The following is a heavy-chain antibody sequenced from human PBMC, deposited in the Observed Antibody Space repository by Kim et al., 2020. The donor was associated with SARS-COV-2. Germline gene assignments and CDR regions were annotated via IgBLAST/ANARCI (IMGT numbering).Heavy chain of an antibody. V-gene: IGHV1-2*06. CDR2: IYPNSGGT. J-gene: IGHJ4*02. CDR1: GYTFTGYY. CDR3: TRGGSTVVSYFDY. D-gene: IGHD2-21*01. Sequence: ASVKVSCKASGYTFTGYYIHWVRQAPGQGLEWMGRIYPNSGGTNYAQKFQGRVTMTRDTSINTVYMELSRLRSDDTAVYYCTRGGSTVVSYFDYWGQGTLVTVSS.